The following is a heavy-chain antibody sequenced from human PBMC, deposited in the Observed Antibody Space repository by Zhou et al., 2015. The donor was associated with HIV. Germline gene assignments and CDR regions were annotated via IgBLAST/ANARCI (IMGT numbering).Heavy chain of an antibody. CDR3: AEKAWYCSSTSCPIRYYYGMDV. Sequence: QVQLVQSGAEVKKPGSSVEVSCKVSGGTFSSHGISWVRQAPGQGLEWVGEIIPIFGAADYAQNFKGRVTITADRSTSTAYMELRSLRSEDTAVYYCAEKAWYCSSTSCPIRYYYGMDVWGQGTTVTVSS. CDR1: GGTFSSHG. J-gene: IGHJ6*02. CDR2: IIPIFGAA. V-gene: IGHV1-69*06. D-gene: IGHD2-2*01.